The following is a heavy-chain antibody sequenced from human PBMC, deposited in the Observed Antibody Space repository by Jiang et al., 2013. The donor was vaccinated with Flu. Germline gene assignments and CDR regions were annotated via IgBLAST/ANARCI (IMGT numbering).Heavy chain of an antibody. CDR2: IYPGDSDT. D-gene: IGHD3-10*01. Sequence: LKISCKGSGYSFTSYWIGWVRQMPGKGLEWMGIIYPGDSDTRYSPSFQGQVTISADKSISTAYLQWSSLKASDTAMYYCSRLFGVSHWYFDLWGRGTLVTVSS. V-gene: IGHV5-51*01. CDR3: SRLFGVSHWYFDL. CDR1: GYSFTSYW. J-gene: IGHJ2*01.